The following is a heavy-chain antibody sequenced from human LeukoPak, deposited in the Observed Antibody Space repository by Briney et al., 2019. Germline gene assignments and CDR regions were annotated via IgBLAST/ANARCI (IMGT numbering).Heavy chain of an antibody. Sequence: PGGSLRLSCAASGFTFSSYAMSCVRQAPGEGLEGVSAISGSGGSTYYADSVKGRFTISRDNSKNTPYLQLNSRRAEDTAVYYCAKRTGYDILTGYSTYWYFDLWGRGTLVTVSS. CDR2: ISGSGGST. V-gene: IGHV3-23*01. CDR3: AKRTGYDILTGYSTYWYFDL. J-gene: IGHJ2*01. D-gene: IGHD3-9*01. CDR1: GFTFSSYA.